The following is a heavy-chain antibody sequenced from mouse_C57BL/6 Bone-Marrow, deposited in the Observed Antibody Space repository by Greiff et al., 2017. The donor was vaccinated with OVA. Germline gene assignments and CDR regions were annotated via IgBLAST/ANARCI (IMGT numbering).Heavy chain of an antibody. D-gene: IGHD2-2*01. V-gene: IGHV1-82*01. Sequence: VQVVESGPELVKPGASVKISCKASGYAFSSSWMNWVKQRPGKGLEWIGRIYPGDGDTNYNGKLKGKATLTADKSSSTAYMQLSSLTSEDSAVYFCAWLPYYAMDYWGQGTSVTVSS. CDR3: AWLPYYAMDY. CDR2: IYPGDGDT. J-gene: IGHJ4*01. CDR1: GYAFSSSW.